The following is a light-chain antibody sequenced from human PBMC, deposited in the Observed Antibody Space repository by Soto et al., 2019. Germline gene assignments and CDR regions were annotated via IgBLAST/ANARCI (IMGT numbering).Light chain of an antibody. Sequence: QSALTQPASVSGSPGQSITISCTGTSSDVGAYNYVSWYQQHPGKAPKLLIYDVRYRPSGVSNRFSCSKSGNTASLIISGLQAEDEADYYCSSFTSRHTDVFGSGTKLTVL. J-gene: IGLJ1*01. CDR1: SSDVGAYNY. CDR2: DVR. V-gene: IGLV2-14*01. CDR3: SSFTSRHTDV.